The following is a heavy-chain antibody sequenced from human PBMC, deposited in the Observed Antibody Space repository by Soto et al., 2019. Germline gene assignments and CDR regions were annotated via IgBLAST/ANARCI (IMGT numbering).Heavy chain of an antibody. J-gene: IGHJ6*02. D-gene: IGHD2-15*01. CDR3: AKDKGPSVGATPGYYYQGLDV. CDR1: GFTFRSYA. Sequence: SGFTFRSYAMSWVRQAPRKGLEWVSAISGSGGNIYYADSVKGRFTISRDNSKNTLYLEMNSLRAEDTAVYYCAKDKGPSVGATPGYYYQGLDVWGQGTTVTVSS. CDR2: ISGSGGNI. V-gene: IGHV3-23*01.